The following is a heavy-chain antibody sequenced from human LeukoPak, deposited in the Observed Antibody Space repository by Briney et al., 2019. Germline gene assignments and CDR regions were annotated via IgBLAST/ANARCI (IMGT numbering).Heavy chain of an antibody. CDR1: GDSVSSNSAA. V-gene: IGHV6-1*01. J-gene: IGHJ6*02. CDR3: ARGDDSTTRFWYYYYGMDV. D-gene: IGHD4-11*01. CDR2: TYYRSKWYN. Sequence: SQTLSLTCAISGDSVSSNSAAWNWIRQSPSRGLEWLGRTYYRSKWYNDYAVSVKSRITINPDTSKNQFSLQLNSVTPEDMAVYYCARGDDSTTRFWYYYYGMDVWGQGTTVTVSS.